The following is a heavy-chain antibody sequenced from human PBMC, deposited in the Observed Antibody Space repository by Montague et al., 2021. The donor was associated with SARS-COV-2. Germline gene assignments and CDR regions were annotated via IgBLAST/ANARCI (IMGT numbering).Heavy chain of an antibody. J-gene: IGHJ4*02. CDR3: ARFIRYYGSGGPSLDY. Sequence: TLSLTCTVSGGSISSGTYYWSWIRQHPGKGLEWIGYIYYSGSTYYNPSLKSRVTISVDTSKNQFSLKLSSVTAADTAVYYCARFIRYYGSGGPSLDYWGQGTLVTVSS. V-gene: IGHV4-31*03. D-gene: IGHD3-10*01. CDR1: GGSISSGTYY. CDR2: IYYSGST.